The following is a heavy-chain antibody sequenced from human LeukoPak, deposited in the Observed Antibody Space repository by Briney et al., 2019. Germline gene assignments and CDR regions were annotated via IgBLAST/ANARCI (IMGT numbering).Heavy chain of an antibody. D-gene: IGHD2-2*01. V-gene: IGHV1-69*13. J-gene: IGHJ6*03. CDR2: IIPIFGTA. CDR3: ASVAAMRYYYYMDV. Sequence: SVKVSCKASGGTFSSYAISWVRQAPGQGLEWMGGIIPIFGTANYAQKFQGRVTITADESTSTAYMELSSLRSEDTAVYYCASVAAMRYYYYMDVWGKGTTVTISS. CDR1: GGTFSSYA.